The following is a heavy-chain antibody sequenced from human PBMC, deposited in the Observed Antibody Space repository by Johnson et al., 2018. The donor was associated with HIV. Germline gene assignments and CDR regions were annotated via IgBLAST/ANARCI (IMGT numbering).Heavy chain of an antibody. CDR3: TRRGYYDSSGYAFDI. CDR1: GFTFSSYA. V-gene: IGHV3-23*04. J-gene: IGHJ3*02. D-gene: IGHD3-22*01. Sequence: MQLVESGGGLVQPGGSLRLSCAAPGFTFSSYAMSWVRQAPGKGLEWVSAISGSGGSTYYADSVKGRFTISRDNSKNTAYLQMNSLKTEDTAVYYCTRRGYYDSSGYAFDIWGQGTMVTVSS. CDR2: ISGSGGST.